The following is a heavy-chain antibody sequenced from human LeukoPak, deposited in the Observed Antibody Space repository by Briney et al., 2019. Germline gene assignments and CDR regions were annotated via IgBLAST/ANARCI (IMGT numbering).Heavy chain of an antibody. V-gene: IGHV4-39*07. CDR1: GGSISSSSYY. CDR2: IYYSGST. CDR3: ARVRVVPAAISAPRSYYFDY. D-gene: IGHD2-2*01. J-gene: IGHJ4*02. Sequence: SETLSLTCTVSGGSISSSSYYWGWIRQPPGKGLEWIGSIYYSGSTYYNPSLKSRVTISVDTSKNQFSLKLSSVTAADTAVYYCARVRVVPAAISAPRSYYFDYWGQGTLVTVSS.